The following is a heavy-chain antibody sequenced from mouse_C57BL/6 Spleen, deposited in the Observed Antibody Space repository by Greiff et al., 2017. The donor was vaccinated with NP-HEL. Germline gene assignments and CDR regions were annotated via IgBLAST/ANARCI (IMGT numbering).Heavy chain of an antibody. CDR2: IDPSDSYT. V-gene: IGHV1-69*01. J-gene: IGHJ4*01. Sequence: QVQLQQPGAELVMPGASVKLSCKASGYTFTSYWMHWVKQRPGQGLEWIGEIDPSDSYTNYNQKFKGKSTLTVDKSSSTAYMQLSSLTSEDSAVYYCARLDGDYDYYYAMDYWGQGTSVTVSS. CDR3: ARLDGDYDYYYAMDY. CDR1: GYTFTSYW. D-gene: IGHD2-4*01.